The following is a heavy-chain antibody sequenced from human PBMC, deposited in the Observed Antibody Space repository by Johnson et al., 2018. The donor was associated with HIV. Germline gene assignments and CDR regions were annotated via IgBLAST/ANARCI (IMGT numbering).Heavy chain of an antibody. V-gene: IGHV3-9*01. CDR2: IGWGSGVL. D-gene: IGHD2-8*01. CDR1: GFTFDDYD. CDR3: AKQQYCTNGVWCPFDI. J-gene: IGHJ3*02. Sequence: VQLVESGGGLGQPGGSLRLSCAASGFTFDDYDMHWVRQAPGKGLEWVSGIGWGSGVLAYADPVKGRFTNSRDNAKNSRYLQLNSLRDEDTALYFCAKQQYCTNGVWCPFDIWGQGTMVIVSS.